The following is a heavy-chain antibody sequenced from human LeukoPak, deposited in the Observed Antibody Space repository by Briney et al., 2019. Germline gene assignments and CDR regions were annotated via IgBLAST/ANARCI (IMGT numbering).Heavy chain of an antibody. J-gene: IGHJ4*02. CDR1: GFTFSSYS. CDR3: ARDLRDSSGYYYLYFDY. CDR2: ISSSSSYI. D-gene: IGHD3-22*01. V-gene: IGHV3-21*01. Sequence: PGGSLRLTCAASGFTFSSYSMNWVRQAPGRGLEWVSSISSSSSYIYYADSVKGRFTISRDNAKNSLYLQMNSLRAEDTAVYYCARDLRDSSGYYYLYFDYWGQGTLVTVSS.